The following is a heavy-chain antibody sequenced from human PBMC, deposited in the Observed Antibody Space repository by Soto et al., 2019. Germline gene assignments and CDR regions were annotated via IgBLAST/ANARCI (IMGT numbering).Heavy chain of an antibody. J-gene: IGHJ6*02. V-gene: IGHV1-46*01. CDR3: ARDKVVTPGYYYYGMDV. CDR1: GYTFTSYY. CDR2: INPSGGST. D-gene: IGHD2-21*02. Sequence: ASVKVSCKASGYTFTSYYMHWVRQAPGQGLEWMGIINPSGGSTSYAQKFQGRVTMTRDTSTSTVYMELSSLRSEDTAVYYCARDKVVTPGYYYYGMDVWGQGNTVAV.